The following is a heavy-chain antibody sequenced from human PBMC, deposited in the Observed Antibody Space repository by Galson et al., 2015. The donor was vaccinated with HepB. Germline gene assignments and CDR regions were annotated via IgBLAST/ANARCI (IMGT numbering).Heavy chain of an antibody. CDR3: ARLGYCSSTSCPAFDY. CDR1: GYTFTSYG. D-gene: IGHD2-2*01. CDR2: ISAYNGNT. Sequence: SVKVSCKASGYTFTSYGISWVRQAPGQGLEWMGWISAYNGNTNYAQKLQGRVTMTTDTSTSTAYMELRSLRSDDTAVYYCARLGYCSSTSCPAFDYWGQGTLVTVSS. J-gene: IGHJ4*02. V-gene: IGHV1-18*04.